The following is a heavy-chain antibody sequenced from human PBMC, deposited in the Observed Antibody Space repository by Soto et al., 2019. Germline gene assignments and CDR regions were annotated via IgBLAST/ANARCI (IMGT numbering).Heavy chain of an antibody. CDR1: GYTFTNYG. Sequence: ASVKVSCKAAGYTFTNYGISWVRQAPGQGLEWMGWIVTYNGNTQSTQKLQGRVTMTTDTSTSTAYMELRSLRSDDTAVYYCARGPQSSGSRGKWFDAWGQGTMVTGPS. CDR2: IVTYNGNT. D-gene: IGHD6-19*01. V-gene: IGHV1-18*01. CDR3: ARGPQSSGSRGKWFDA. J-gene: IGHJ5*02.